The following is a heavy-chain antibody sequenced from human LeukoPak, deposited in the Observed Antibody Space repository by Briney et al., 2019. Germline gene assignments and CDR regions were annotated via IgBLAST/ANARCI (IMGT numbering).Heavy chain of an antibody. V-gene: IGHV4-39*07. CDR3: AREGRATTSFDY. CDR1: GGSVSDINYF. J-gene: IGHJ4*02. Sequence: PSETLSLTCTVSGGSVSDINYFWGWIRQPPGKGLEWIGSIYYSGDTYYNPSLKSRVTISVDTSKNQFSLKLSSVTAADTAVYYCAREGRATTSFDYWGQGTLVTVSS. D-gene: IGHD5-24*01. CDR2: IYYSGDT.